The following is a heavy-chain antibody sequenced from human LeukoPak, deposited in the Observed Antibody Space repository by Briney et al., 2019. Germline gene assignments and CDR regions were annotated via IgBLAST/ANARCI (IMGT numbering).Heavy chain of an antibody. V-gene: IGHV3-66*01. J-gene: IGHJ4*02. CDR1: GFTVSSNY. Sequence: PGRSLRLSCAASGFTVSSNYMSWVRQAPGKGLEWVSVIYSGGSTYYADSVKGRFTISRDNSKNTLYLQMNSLRAEDTAVYYCARVEAAGPFDYWGQGTLVTVSS. CDR2: IYSGGST. CDR3: ARVEAAGPFDY. D-gene: IGHD6-13*01.